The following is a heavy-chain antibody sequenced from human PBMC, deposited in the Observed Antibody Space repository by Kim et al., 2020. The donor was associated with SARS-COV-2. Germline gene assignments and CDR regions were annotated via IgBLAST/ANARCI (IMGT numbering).Heavy chain of an antibody. J-gene: IGHJ5*02. CDR3: ARVRGIVGATIT. Sequence: ASVKVSCKASGYTFTGYYMHWVRQAPGQGLERMGWINPNSGGTNYAQKFQGRVTMTRDTSISTAYMELSRLRSDDTAVYYCARVRGIVGATITWGQGTLVTVSS. V-gene: IGHV1-2*02. CDR2: INPNSGGT. CDR1: GYTFTGYY. D-gene: IGHD1-26*01.